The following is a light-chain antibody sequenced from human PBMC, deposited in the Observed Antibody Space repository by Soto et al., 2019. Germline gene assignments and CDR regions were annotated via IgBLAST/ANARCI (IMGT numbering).Light chain of an antibody. CDR1: QSVSSS. Sequence: DIQMTQSPSTLSASVGDRVTITCRASQSVSSSLDWYQQKPGKAPRLLIYRASSLENGVPSRFSGSGSGTEFTLTISSLRPDDFATYYCQQYYSYSPFTFGQGTKLEI. J-gene: IGKJ2*01. CDR3: QQYYSYSPFT. V-gene: IGKV1-5*03. CDR2: RAS.